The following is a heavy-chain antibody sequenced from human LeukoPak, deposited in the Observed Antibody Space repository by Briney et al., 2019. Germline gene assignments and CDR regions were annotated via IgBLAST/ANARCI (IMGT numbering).Heavy chain of an antibody. CDR3: VGESPNKDLAENYYYYYMDV. Sequence: SETLSLTCSVSSASISRSSYYWGWIRQAPGKGLEWIGRFSNSGTTCYRSSLKSRVTISVDTSKNQFSLRMNSVTAADTGVYYCVGESPNKDLAENYYYYYMDVWGKGTTVAVSS. D-gene: IGHD3-10*01. J-gene: IGHJ6*03. CDR1: SASISRSSYY. CDR2: FSNSGTT. V-gene: IGHV4-39*01.